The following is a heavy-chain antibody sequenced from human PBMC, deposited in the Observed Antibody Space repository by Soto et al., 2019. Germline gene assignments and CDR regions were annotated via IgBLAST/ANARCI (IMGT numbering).Heavy chain of an antibody. CDR1: GGSISSGGYY. J-gene: IGHJ6*02. CDR2: IYYSGST. CDR3: ARGGIAVAGRIAWYYYGMDV. Sequence: SVSLSLTWTVCGGSISSGGYYWSWILQHPGKGLEWIGYIYYSGSTYYNPSLKIRVTISVDTTKNQCYLKLRSVTAADTAVYYCARGGIAVAGRIAWYYYGMDVWGQGTTVTVSS. V-gene: IGHV4-31*02. D-gene: IGHD6-19*01.